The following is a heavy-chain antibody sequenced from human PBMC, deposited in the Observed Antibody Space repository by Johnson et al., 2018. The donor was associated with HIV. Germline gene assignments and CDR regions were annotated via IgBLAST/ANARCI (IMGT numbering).Heavy chain of an antibody. CDR2: ISSSGDTS. D-gene: IGHD1-26*01. Sequence: VQLVESGGDLVKPGGSLRLSCAASGFTFSDYCMSWIRQAPGKGLDWISYISSSGDTSYYADSVKGRFTISSDTATNSLHLQMNGLRDEDTAVYYCARDRVHGGSYYPGAFDFWGQGTMFTFSS. J-gene: IGHJ3*01. CDR1: GFTFSDYC. V-gene: IGHV3-11*01. CDR3: ARDRVHGGSYYPGAFDF.